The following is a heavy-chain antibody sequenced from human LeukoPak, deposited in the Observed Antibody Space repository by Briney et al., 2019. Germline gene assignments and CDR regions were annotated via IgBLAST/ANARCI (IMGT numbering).Heavy chain of an antibody. Sequence: SGGSLSLSCAASRFTFSDYSMTWVRQAPGKGLEWVAHINQDGSEEHHMDSVKARFTISRDNAKNSLSLQMNSLRAEDTAVYYCVRDGGVSGYDLLDYWGQGTLVTVSS. V-gene: IGHV3-7*01. D-gene: IGHD5-12*01. J-gene: IGHJ4*02. CDR1: RFTFSDYS. CDR2: INQDGSEE. CDR3: VRDGGVSGYDLLDY.